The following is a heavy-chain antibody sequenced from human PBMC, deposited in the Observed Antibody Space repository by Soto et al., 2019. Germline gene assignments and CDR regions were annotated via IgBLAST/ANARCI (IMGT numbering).Heavy chain of an antibody. CDR3: ARSIVVVTALDY. V-gene: IGHV1-46*01. CDR2: INPSGGST. D-gene: IGHD2-21*02. CDR1: GYTFTSYY. Sequence: ASVKVSCKASGYTFTSYYMHWVRQAPGQGLEWMGIINPSGGSTTYAQNFQGRVTITRDTSASTAYMELSSLRSEDTAVYYCARSIVVVTALDYWGQGTLVTVSS. J-gene: IGHJ4*02.